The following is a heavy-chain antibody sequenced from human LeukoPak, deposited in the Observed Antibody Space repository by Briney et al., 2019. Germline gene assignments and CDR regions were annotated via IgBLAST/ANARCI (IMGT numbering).Heavy chain of an antibody. V-gene: IGHV4-4*02. Sequence: SGTLSLTCAVSGGSISGSNWWSWVRQPPGKGLEWIGEIYHSGSTNYNPSLKSRVTISVDTSKNQFSLKLSSVTAADTAVYYCARVGYSSSIDYWGQGTLVTVSS. J-gene: IGHJ4*02. CDR3: ARVGYSSSIDY. CDR1: GGSISGSNW. D-gene: IGHD6-6*01. CDR2: IYHSGST.